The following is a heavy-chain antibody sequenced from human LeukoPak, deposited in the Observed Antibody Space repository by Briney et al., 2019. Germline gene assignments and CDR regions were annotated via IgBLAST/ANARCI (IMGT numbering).Heavy chain of an antibody. CDR2: VSNTAGST. J-gene: IGHJ4*02. CDR1: GFTFSNYA. D-gene: IGHD6-19*01. CDR3: AKGPRASGWTYFDY. V-gene: IGHV3-23*01. Sequence: GGSLRLSCAASGFTFSNYAMTWVRQPPGKGLEWISSVSNTAGSTYYADSVKGRFTISRDNSKNMLFLQINILRGEDTAVYYCAKGPRASGWTYFDYWGQGTLVTVSS.